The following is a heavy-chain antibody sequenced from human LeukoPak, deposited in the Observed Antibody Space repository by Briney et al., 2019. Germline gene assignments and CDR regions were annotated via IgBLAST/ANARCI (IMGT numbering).Heavy chain of an antibody. CDR3: AKDQALSLSSSRALDY. J-gene: IGHJ4*02. CDR1: GFTFSTYA. CDR2: ISSSGGSP. D-gene: IGHD2-2*01. Sequence: GGSLRLSCVASGFTFSTYALSWVRQAPGKGLEWVSAISSSGGSPYYADSVNGRFTISRDNSKNTLYLQMNSLRAEDTALYYCAKDQALSLSSSRALDYWGQGTLVTVFS. V-gene: IGHV3-23*01.